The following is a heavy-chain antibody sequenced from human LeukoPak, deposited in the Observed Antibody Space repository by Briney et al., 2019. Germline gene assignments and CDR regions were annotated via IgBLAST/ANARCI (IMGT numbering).Heavy chain of an antibody. CDR2: ISGSRNTI. CDR1: GFTFSTYS. CDR3: AKDFPDYYDSSRYLDY. Sequence: GGSLRLSCAASGFTFSTYSMNWVRQAPGKGLEWISYISGSRNTIYYADSVKGRFTISRDNAKNSLFLQMNSLRDEDTAVYYCAKDFPDYYDSSRYLDYWRQGTLVTVSS. D-gene: IGHD3-22*01. V-gene: IGHV3-48*02. J-gene: IGHJ4*02.